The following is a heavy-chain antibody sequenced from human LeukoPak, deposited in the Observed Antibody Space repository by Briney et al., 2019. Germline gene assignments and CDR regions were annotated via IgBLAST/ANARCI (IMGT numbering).Heavy chain of an antibody. J-gene: IGHJ3*02. CDR1: GDSVSSNSAA. CDR2: TYYRTKWYN. D-gene: IGHD4-17*01. V-gene: IGHV6-1*01. Sequence: SQTLSLTCAISGDSVSSNSAAWNWIRQSPSRGLEWLGRTYYRTKWYNDYAVSVKSRVPIDPDTSKNHFSLQLNSVPPEDTAVYYCARDLTTVTRAAFDIWGQGTMVTVSS. CDR3: ARDLTTVTRAAFDI.